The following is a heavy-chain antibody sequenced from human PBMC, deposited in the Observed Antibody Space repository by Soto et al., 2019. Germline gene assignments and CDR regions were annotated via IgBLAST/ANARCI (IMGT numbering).Heavy chain of an antibody. Sequence: GGSLRLSCAASGFTFSNAWMSWVRQAPGKGLEWVGRIKSKTDGGTTDYAAPVKGRFTISRDDSKNTLYLQMNSLKTEDTAVYYCTTSLIDYGDSHDAFDIWGQGTMVTVSS. D-gene: IGHD4-17*01. CDR3: TTSLIDYGDSHDAFDI. CDR1: GFTFSNAW. J-gene: IGHJ3*02. V-gene: IGHV3-15*01. CDR2: IKSKTDGGTT.